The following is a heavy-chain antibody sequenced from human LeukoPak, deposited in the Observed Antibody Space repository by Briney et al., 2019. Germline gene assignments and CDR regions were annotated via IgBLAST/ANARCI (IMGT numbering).Heavy chain of an antibody. J-gene: IGHJ5*02. CDR3: VRGGESTWS. V-gene: IGHV3-74*01. CDR2: INNDGSGT. CDR1: GFTFSSYW. Sequence: GGSLRLSCAASGFTFSSYWMHWVRQAPGKGPVWVSRINNDGSGTTYADSVKGRFTVSRDDAKNTLYLQMNSLRAEDTAVYYCVRGGESTWSWGQGTLVTVSS. D-gene: IGHD2-15*01.